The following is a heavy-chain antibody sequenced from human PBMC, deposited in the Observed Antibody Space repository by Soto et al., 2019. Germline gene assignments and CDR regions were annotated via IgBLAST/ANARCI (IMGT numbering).Heavy chain of an antibody. CDR2: ISSSSTTI. Sequence: PGGSLRLSCAVSGFTCNSNSMNWVRQAPWQWLEWVSYISSSSTTIYYADSVKGRFTISRDNAKNSLYLQMNSLRAEDTAVYYCVTNSYYEILTGFAYFDYCGQGAPVTDSS. CDR3: VTNSYYEILTGFAYFDY. CDR1: GFTCNSNS. V-gene: IGHV3-48*01. J-gene: IGHJ4*02. D-gene: IGHD3-9*01.